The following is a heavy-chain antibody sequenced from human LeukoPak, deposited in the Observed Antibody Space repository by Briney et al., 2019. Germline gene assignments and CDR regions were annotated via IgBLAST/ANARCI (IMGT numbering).Heavy chain of an antibody. CDR2: IRSDGISK. V-gene: IGHV3-30*02. J-gene: IGHJ4*02. CDR3: AKGKIPPGGFHFDY. D-gene: IGHD5-12*01. Sequence: GGSLRLSCAASGFTFSSFGIHWVRQAPGEGLEWVAFIRSDGISKYYADSVKGRFTISRDNSKSTLYLQVNSLGAEDTAVYYCAKGKIPPGGFHFDYWGQGTLVTVSS. CDR1: GFTFSSFG.